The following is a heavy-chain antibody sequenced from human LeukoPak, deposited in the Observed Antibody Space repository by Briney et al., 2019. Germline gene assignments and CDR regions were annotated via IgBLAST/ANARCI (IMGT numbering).Heavy chain of an antibody. Sequence: GGSLRLSCAASGFTFSNYAMTWVRQAPGKGLEWVSAISANGGSTYYVDSVKGRFTISRDNFKNTVFMQMNSLRAEDTAVYYCAEGRGGEAFDVWGQGTMVTVS. J-gene: IGHJ3*01. CDR2: ISANGGST. D-gene: IGHD3-16*01. V-gene: IGHV3-23*01. CDR1: GFTFSNYA. CDR3: AEGRGGEAFDV.